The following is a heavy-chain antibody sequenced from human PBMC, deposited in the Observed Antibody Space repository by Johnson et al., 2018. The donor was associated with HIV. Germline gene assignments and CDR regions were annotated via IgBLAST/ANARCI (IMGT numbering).Heavy chain of an antibody. V-gene: IGHV3-30*14. J-gene: IGHJ3*02. D-gene: IGHD7-27*01. CDR2: ISYDGNNK. Sequence: QVQLVESGGGLVKPGGSLRLSCAASGFTFSSYAMHWVRQAPGKGLEWVAVISYDGNNKYYADSVKGRFTISRDNSKDTLYLQMNSLRVEDTAVYYCARLGAFDIWGQGTMVTVSS. CDR3: ARLGAFDI. CDR1: GFTFSSYA.